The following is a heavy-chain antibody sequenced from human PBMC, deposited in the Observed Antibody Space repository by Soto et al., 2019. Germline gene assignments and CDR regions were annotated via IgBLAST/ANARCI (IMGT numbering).Heavy chain of an antibody. CDR3: ARARAYYYDSSGYPDAFDI. J-gene: IGHJ3*02. D-gene: IGHD3-22*01. V-gene: IGHV4-31*03. Sequence: SETLSLTCTVSGGSISSGGYYWSWIRQHPGKGLEWIGYIYYSGSTYYNPSLKSRVTISVDTSKNQFSLKLSSVTAADTAVYYCARARAYYYDSSGYPDAFDIWGQGTIVTVSS. CDR2: IYYSGST. CDR1: GGSISSGGYY.